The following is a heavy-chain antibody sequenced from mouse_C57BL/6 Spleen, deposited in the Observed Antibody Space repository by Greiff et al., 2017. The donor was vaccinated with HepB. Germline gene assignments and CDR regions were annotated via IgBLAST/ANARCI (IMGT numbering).Heavy chain of an antibody. CDR3: ARSGMRLPYFDY. CDR1: GYTFTSYW. CDR2: IHPNSGST. J-gene: IGHJ2*01. D-gene: IGHD2-2*01. Sequence: VKLQQPGAELVKPGASVKLSCKASGYTFTSYWMHWVKQRPGQGLEWIGMIHPNSGSTNYNEKFKSKATLTVDKSSSTAYMQLSSLTSEDSAVYYCARSGMRLPYFDYWGQGTTLTVSS. V-gene: IGHV1-64*01.